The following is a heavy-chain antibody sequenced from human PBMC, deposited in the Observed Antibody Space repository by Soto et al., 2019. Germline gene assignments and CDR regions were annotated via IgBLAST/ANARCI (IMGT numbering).Heavy chain of an antibody. CDR3: VTASGSDNDRLQS. J-gene: IGHJ5*02. CDR2: INPNSGGT. D-gene: IGHD3-10*01. CDR1: GYTFTDYY. V-gene: IGHV1-2*04. Sequence: ASVKVSCKGSGYTFTDYYLHWVRQAPGQGLEWIGWINPNSGGTNYAQKFQDWVTMTRDTAISVAERQLSRLTSDGTAVYCCVTASGSDNDRLQSLVPGTLVNVSS.